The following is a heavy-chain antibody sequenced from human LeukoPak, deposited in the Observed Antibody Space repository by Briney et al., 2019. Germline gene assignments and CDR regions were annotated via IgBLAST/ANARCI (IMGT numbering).Heavy chain of an antibody. D-gene: IGHD6-19*01. J-gene: IGHJ5*02. CDR3: VRDPSSGWGFDP. Sequence: GASVKVSCKASVYTFTNFYIHWVRQAPGQGLEWMGWMNPNSGGTSYAQKFQGRVTMTRDTSITTAYMELSSLRSDDTAIFYCVRDPSSGWGFDPWGQGTLVTVSS. CDR2: MNPNSGGT. CDR1: VYTFTNFY. V-gene: IGHV1-2*02.